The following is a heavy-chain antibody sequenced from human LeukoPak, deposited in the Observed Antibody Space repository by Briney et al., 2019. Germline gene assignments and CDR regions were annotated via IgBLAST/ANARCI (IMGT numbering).Heavy chain of an antibody. CDR2: IKPDGSEK. CDR1: GFTFSSYW. V-gene: IGHV3-7*03. CDR3: AAGTSYCSSTSCFTRAFDI. D-gene: IGHD2-2*01. Sequence: GGSLRLSCAASGFTFSSYWMSWVRQAPGKGLEWVANIKPDGSEKYYVDSVKGRFTISRDNAKNSLYLQMNSLRAEDTAVYYCAAGTSYCSSTSCFTRAFDIWGQGTMVTVSS. J-gene: IGHJ3*02.